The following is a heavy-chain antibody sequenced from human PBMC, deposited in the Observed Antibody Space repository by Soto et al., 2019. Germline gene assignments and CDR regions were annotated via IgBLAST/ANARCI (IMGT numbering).Heavy chain of an antibody. V-gene: IGHV3-33*01. J-gene: IGHJ6*02. D-gene: IGHD3-3*01. CDR2: IWYDGSNK. CDR3: ARVRTIFGVRYGMVV. Sequence: GGSLRLSCAASGFTFSSYGMHWVRQAPGKGLEWVAVIWYDGSNKYYADSVEGRFTISRDNSKHTLYLQMNSLRAEDTAVYYCARVRTIFGVRYGMVVWGQGTTVTVAS. CDR1: GFTFSSYG.